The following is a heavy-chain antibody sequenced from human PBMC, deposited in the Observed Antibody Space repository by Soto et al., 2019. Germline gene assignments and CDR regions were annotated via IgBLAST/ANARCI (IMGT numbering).Heavy chain of an antibody. CDR1: GFTFSSYA. CDR2: ISGSGGST. D-gene: IGHD6-13*01. J-gene: IGHJ5*02. V-gene: IGHV3-23*04. Sequence: EVQLVESGGGLVKPGGSLRLSCAASGFTFSSYAMSWVRQAPGKGLEWVSAISGSGGSTYYADSVKGRFTISRDNSKNTLYLQMNSLRAEDTAVYYCAKYSSSWRRRYNWFDPWGQGTLVTVSS. CDR3: AKYSSSWRRRYNWFDP.